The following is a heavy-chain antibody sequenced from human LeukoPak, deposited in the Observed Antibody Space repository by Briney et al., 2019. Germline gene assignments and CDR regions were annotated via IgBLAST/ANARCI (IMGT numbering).Heavy chain of an antibody. CDR2: IKQDGSDK. CDR1: GFTFSSYW. D-gene: IGHD4-23*01. Sequence: GGSLRLSCAASGFTFSSYWMTWVRQAPGKGLEWVANIKQDGSDKYYVDSVKGRFIISRDNSQNTLYLQMKSVRDEDTAVYYCAKGRDYGGKMGWFDPWGQGTLVTVSS. J-gene: IGHJ5*02. V-gene: IGHV3-7*03. CDR3: AKGRDYGGKMGWFDP.